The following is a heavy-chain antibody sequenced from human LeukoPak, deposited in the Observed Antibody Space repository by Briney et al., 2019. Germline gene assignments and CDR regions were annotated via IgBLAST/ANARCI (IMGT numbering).Heavy chain of an antibody. CDR2: IYPGDSDT. Sequence: GESLKISCQGSGYSFTSYWIGWVRQMPGKGLEWMGIIYPGDSDTRYSPSFQGQVTISADKSISTAYLQWSSLKASDTAMYYCARLGIKAMIVVGWYFDYWGQGTLVTVSS. V-gene: IGHV5-51*01. CDR1: GYSFTSYW. D-gene: IGHD3-22*01. CDR3: ARLGIKAMIVVGWYFDY. J-gene: IGHJ4*02.